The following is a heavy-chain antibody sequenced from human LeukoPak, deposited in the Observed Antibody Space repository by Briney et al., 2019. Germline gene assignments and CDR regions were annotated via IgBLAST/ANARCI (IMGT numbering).Heavy chain of an antibody. V-gene: IGHV3-23*01. D-gene: IGHD3-3*01. J-gene: IGHJ5*02. CDR1: AFAFSTYG. CDR2: ISISGGST. Sequence: GGSLRLSCAASAFAFSTYGMSWVRQAPGKGLEWVSTISISGGSTYYADSVKGRFTISRDKSKNTLYLQMNSLRAEDTAVYYCARTRSPNYDFCSDHYFWFDHWGQGTLVTVSS. CDR3: ARTRSPNYDFCSDHYFWFDH.